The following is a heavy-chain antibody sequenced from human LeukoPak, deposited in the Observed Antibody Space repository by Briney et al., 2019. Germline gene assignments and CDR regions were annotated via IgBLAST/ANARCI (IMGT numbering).Heavy chain of an antibody. CDR2: INWNGGST. V-gene: IGHV3-20*04. J-gene: IGHJ6*03. Sequence: GGSLRLSCAASGFTFDDYGMSWVRQAPGKGLEWVSGINWNGGSTGYADSVKGRFTISRDNAKNSLYLQMSSLRAEDTALYYCAREGYSSGWQLYYYYMDVWGKGTTVTVSS. CDR3: AREGYSSGWQLYYYYMDV. D-gene: IGHD6-19*01. CDR1: GFTFDDYG.